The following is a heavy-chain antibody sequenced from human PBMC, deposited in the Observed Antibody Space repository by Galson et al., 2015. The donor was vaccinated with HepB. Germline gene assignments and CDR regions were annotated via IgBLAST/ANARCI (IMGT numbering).Heavy chain of an antibody. CDR3: ARDKAPVRYYYHGRDV. J-gene: IGHJ6*02. V-gene: IGHV3-48*04. CDR1: GFTFSSYS. CDR2: ISSSSSTI. D-gene: IGHD6-6*01. Sequence: SLRLSCAASGFTFSSYSMNWVRQAPGKGLEWVSYISSSSSTIYYADSVKGRFTISIDNAKNSLYLQMNSLRAEDTAVYYCARDKAPVRYYYHGRDVWGQGTTVTVSS.